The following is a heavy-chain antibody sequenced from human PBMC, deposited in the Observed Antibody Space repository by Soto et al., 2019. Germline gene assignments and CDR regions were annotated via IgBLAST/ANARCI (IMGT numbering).Heavy chain of an antibody. J-gene: IGHJ4*02. CDR2: ISYDGSNK. CDR3: AREGGIAAAGNFDY. V-gene: IGHV3-30-3*01. CDR1: GFTFSSYA. D-gene: IGHD6-13*01. Sequence: GSLRLSCAASGFTFSSYAMHWVRQAPGKGLEWVAVISYDGSNKYYADSVKGRFTISRDNSKNTLYLQMNSPRAEDTAVYYCAREGGIAAAGNFDYWGQGTLVTVSS.